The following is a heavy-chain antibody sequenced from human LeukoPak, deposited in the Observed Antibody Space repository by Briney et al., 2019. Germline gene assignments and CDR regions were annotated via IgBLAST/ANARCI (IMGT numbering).Heavy chain of an antibody. J-gene: IGHJ4*02. CDR3: ARDREGTTATYFDY. V-gene: IGHV1-46*01. CDR2: INPSGGST. Sequence: ASVKVSCLASGYTFTSYYMHCERHAPGQGREWMGIINPSGGSTTYAPKFQRRVTTSRNTYTNTDYMELSSLRSEDTAVYYCARDREGTTATYFDYWGGGTLVTVSS. D-gene: IGHD4-17*01. CDR1: GYTFTSYY.